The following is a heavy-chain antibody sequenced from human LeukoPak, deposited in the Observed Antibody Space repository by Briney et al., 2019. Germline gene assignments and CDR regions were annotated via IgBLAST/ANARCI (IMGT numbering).Heavy chain of an antibody. J-gene: IGHJ4*02. CDR2: IYHSGST. D-gene: IGHD6-13*01. CDR3: ARGTRGSTYTYYFDY. CDR1: GYSISSGYY. V-gene: IGHV4-38-2*01. Sequence: PSETLSLTCAVSGYSISSGYYWGWIRQPPGKGLEWIGSIYHSGSTYYNPSLKSRVTISVDTSKNQFSLKLSSVTAADTAVYHCARGTRGSTYTYYFDYWGQGTLVTVSS.